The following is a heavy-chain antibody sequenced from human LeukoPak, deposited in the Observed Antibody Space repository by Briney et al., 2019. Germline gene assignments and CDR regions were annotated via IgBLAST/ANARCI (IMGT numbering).Heavy chain of an antibody. Sequence: SQTLSLTCAISGDSVSGNSTAYNWIRQSPSRGLEWLGRTYYRSKWYNDYAVSVKSRITINPDTSKNQLSLQLNSVTPDDTAVYYCARGGQGDGYSADEAFDFWGQRTMVTVSS. CDR2: TYYRSKWYN. CDR1: GDSVSGNSTA. V-gene: IGHV6-1*01. D-gene: IGHD5-24*01. CDR3: ARGGQGDGYSADEAFDF. J-gene: IGHJ3*01.